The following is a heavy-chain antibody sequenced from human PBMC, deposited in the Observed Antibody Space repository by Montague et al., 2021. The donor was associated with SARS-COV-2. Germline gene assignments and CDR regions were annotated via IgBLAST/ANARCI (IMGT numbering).Heavy chain of an antibody. CDR3: AREVRYYYDSSGPGAFDI. Sequence: SETLSLTCTVSGGSISSYYWSWIRQPPGKGLEWIGYIYCSGSTNYNPSLKSRVTISVDTSKNQFSLKLSSVTAADTAVYYCAREVRYYYDSSGPGAFDIWGQGTMVTVSS. CDR1: GGSISSYY. J-gene: IGHJ3*02. V-gene: IGHV4-59*01. D-gene: IGHD3-22*01. CDR2: IYCSGST.